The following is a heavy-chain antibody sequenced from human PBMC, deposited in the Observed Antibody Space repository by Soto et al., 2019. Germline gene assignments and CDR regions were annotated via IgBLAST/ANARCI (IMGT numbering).Heavy chain of an antibody. CDR1: GGSISSGGYY. CDR3: ARSSYVPPHFNY. Sequence: SETLSLTCTVSGGSISSGGYYWSWIRQHPGEGLEWIGSIYYIGGTYYNPSLNSRVTISVDTSKNQFSLKLSSVTAADTAVYYCARSSYVPPHFNYLGQGTLVTVSS. CDR2: IYYIGGT. D-gene: IGHD3-16*01. V-gene: IGHV4-31*03. J-gene: IGHJ4*02.